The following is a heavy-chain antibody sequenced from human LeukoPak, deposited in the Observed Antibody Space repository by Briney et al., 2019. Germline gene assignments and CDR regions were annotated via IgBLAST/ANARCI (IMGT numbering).Heavy chain of an antibody. CDR3: ARNSRETVTRSLNWFDP. V-gene: IGHV3-33*01. Sequence: GGSLRLSCAASGFTFSSYGMHWVRQAPGKGLEWVAVIWYDGSNKYYADSVKGRFTISRDNSKNTLYLQMNSLRAEDTAVYYCARNSRETVTRSLNWFDPWGQGTLVTVSS. CDR1: GFTFSSYG. CDR2: IWYDGSNK. J-gene: IGHJ5*02. D-gene: IGHD4-17*01.